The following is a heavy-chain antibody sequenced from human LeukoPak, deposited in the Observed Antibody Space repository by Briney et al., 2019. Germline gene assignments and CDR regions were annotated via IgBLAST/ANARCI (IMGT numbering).Heavy chain of an antibody. D-gene: IGHD6-6*01. Sequence: EASVKLSCKASGYTFTGYYMHWVRQAPGQGLEWMGWVNPNSGGTNFAQKFQGRVTMTRDTSISTAYMELSRLRSDDTAVYFCARDREYRSSSYLLDYWGQGTLVTVSS. CDR1: GYTFTGYY. J-gene: IGHJ4*02. CDR3: ARDREYRSSSYLLDY. V-gene: IGHV1-2*02. CDR2: VNPNSGGT.